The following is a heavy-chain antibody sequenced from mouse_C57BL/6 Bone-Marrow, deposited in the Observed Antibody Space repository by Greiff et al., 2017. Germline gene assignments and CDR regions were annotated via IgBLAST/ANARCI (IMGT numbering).Heavy chain of an antibody. CDR2: ISSGGDYI. CDR3: TRGGSGAWFAY. CDR1: GFTFSSYA. V-gene: IGHV5-9-1*02. J-gene: IGHJ3*01. Sequence: EVKVVESGEGLVKPGGSLKLSCAASGFTFSSYAMSWVRQTPEKRLEWVAYISSGGDYIYYADTVKGRFTISRDNARNTLYLQMSSLKSEDTAMYYCTRGGSGAWFAYWGQGTLVTVSA. D-gene: IGHD1-1*01.